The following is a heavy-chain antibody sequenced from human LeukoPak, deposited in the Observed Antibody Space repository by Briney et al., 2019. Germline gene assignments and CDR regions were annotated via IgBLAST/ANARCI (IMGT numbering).Heavy chain of an antibody. CDR1: GFIFSSYG. J-gene: IGHJ4*02. CDR3: ARGRSSSSADYFDY. Sequence: PGRSLRLSCAASGFIFSSYGMHWVRQAPGKGLEWVAVIWYDGSNKYYGDSVKGRFTISRDNAKNSLYLRMNSLRAEDTAVYYCARGRSSSSADYFDYWGQGTLVTVSS. CDR2: IWYDGSNK. V-gene: IGHV3-33*01. D-gene: IGHD6-6*01.